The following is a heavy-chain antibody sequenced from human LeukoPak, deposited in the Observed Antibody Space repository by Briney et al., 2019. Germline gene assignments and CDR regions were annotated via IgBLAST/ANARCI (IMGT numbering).Heavy chain of an antibody. CDR3: ARGGIQVSGIDEFDY. CDR2: IGIRGDT. D-gene: IGHD6-19*01. V-gene: IGHV3-13*01. J-gene: IGHJ4*02. Sequence: GGSLRLSCAASGFTFIDYDMHWVRQVIGKGLEWVSAIGIRGDTHYSGSVKGRFTISRENAESSSYLQMNSLRAEDTAVYYCARGGIQVSGIDEFDYWGQGILVTVSS. CDR1: GFTFIDYD.